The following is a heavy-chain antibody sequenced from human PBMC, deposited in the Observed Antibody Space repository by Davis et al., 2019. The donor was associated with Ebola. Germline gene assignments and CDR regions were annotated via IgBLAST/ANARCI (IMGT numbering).Heavy chain of an antibody. CDR1: GFTFSSYG. J-gene: IGHJ6*02. CDR3: AREETVTFYYYYYGMDV. V-gene: IGHV3-33*01. Sequence: GGSLRLSCAASGFTFSSYGMHWVRQAPGKGLEWVAVICYDGRNKYYADSVKGRFTISRDNSKNTLSLQMNSLRAEDTAVYYCAREETVTFYYYYYGMDVWGQGTTVTVSS. CDR2: ICYDGRNK. D-gene: IGHD4-17*01.